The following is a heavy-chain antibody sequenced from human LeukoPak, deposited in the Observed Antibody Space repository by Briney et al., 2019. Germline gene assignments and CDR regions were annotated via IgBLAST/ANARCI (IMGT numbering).Heavy chain of an antibody. V-gene: IGHV3-23*01. D-gene: IGHD2-21*01. Sequence: QTGGSLRLSCAASEFTFNNYAVSWVRQAPGQGLEWVSTISGRGGITYYADSVKGRFTISRDNSKNTVFLQMNSLRVNDTAVYYCAKALRETHRPVYSYYYMDVWGKGTTVTVSS. CDR1: EFTFNNYA. CDR3: AKALRETHRPVYSYYYMDV. J-gene: IGHJ6*03. CDR2: ISGRGGIT.